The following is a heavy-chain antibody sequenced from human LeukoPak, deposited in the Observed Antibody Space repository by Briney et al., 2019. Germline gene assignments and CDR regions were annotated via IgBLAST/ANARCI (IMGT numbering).Heavy chain of an antibody. V-gene: IGHV3-23*01. D-gene: IGHD2-2*02. CDR2: ISGSGGST. CDR3: AKAVGYCSSTSCYTGAFDI. Sequence: GGSLRLSCAASGITFSEAWMSWVRQAPGKGLEWVSAISGSGGSTYYADSVKGRFTISRDNSKNTLYLQMNSLRAEDTAVYYCAKAVGYCSSTSCYTGAFDIWGQGTMVTVSS. CDR1: GITFSEAW. J-gene: IGHJ3*02.